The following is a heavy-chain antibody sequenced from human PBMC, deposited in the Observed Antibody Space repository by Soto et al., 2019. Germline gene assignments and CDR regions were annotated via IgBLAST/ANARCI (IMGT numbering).Heavy chain of an antibody. J-gene: IGHJ4*02. V-gene: IGHV4-31*08. CDR1: GGSINSGGYY. Sequence: QVQLQESGPGLVKPSETLSLTCNVSGGSINSGGYYWGWIRQHPGKGLEWIGYIHYRGRTSYNPSLPGPIFLSLGLFWHHFPLKVASWAAPGQAVVFRARIWDAFGFDTWGQGTRVTVSS. D-gene: IGHD2-21*01. CDR3: ARIWDAFGFDT. CDR2: IHYRGRT.